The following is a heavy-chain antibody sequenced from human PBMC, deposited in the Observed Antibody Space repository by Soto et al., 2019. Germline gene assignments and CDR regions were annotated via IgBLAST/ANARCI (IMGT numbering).Heavy chain of an antibody. Sequence: GGSLRLSCAASGFTFSNYAMHWVRQAPGKGLEWVSAISGSGTSTDFADSVKGRFTISRDNSKNTLYLQMNSLRAEDTAIYYCARDRKGYYYDPYDYWGQGTLVTVSS. CDR3: ARDRKGYYYDPYDY. CDR2: ISGSGTST. D-gene: IGHD3-22*01. J-gene: IGHJ4*02. V-gene: IGHV3-23*01. CDR1: GFTFSNYA.